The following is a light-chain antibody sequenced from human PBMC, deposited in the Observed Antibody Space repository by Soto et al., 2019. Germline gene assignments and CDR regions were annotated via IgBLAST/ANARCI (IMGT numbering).Light chain of an antibody. CDR1: QTISSW. CDR3: QHYGGMWT. J-gene: IGKJ1*01. CDR2: DAS. V-gene: IGKV1-5*01. Sequence: DIQMTQSPSTLSASVRDRVTITCRASQTISSWLAWFQQKSGKAPKVLIYDASNLESGVPSRFSGSGSGTEFILTISSLQPDDFATYWCQHYGGMWTFGRGTKVDIK.